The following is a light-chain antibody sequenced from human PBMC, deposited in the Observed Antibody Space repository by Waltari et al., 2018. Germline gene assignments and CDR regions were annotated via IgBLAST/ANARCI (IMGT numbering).Light chain of an antibody. Sequence: EIVLTQSPATLAFSPRERATLSCRASQSVSSYLAWYQQKPGQAPRLLIYDASNRATGIPARFSGSGSGTDFTLTISSLEPEDFAVYYCQQRSNWPPENFGGGTKVEIK. J-gene: IGKJ4*01. CDR1: QSVSSY. V-gene: IGKV3-11*01. CDR2: DAS. CDR3: QQRSNWPPEN.